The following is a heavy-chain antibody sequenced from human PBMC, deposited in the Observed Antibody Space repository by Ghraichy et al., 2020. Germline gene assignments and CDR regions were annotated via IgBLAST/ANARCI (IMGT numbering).Heavy chain of an antibody. Sequence: SETLSLTCTVSGDSLNNYYWSWTRQPPGKGLEWIGSIYHNGRTKYNPSLKSRVTMSVDTSKNQFSLSLTSVTAADTAVFYCARDQEWRAISSGFDPWGQGTLVSVSP. CDR2: IYHNGRT. J-gene: IGHJ5*02. CDR3: ARDQEWRAISSGFDP. CDR1: GDSLNNYY. V-gene: IGHV4-59*01. D-gene: IGHD3-3*01.